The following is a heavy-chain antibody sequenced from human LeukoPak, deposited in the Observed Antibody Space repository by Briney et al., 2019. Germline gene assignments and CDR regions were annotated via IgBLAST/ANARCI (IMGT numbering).Heavy chain of an antibody. CDR2: IYYSGST. CDR3: AREGRSSWYGPNYFDY. D-gene: IGHD6-13*01. J-gene: IGHJ4*02. V-gene: IGHV4-59*01. CDR1: GGSISSYY. Sequence: SETLSLTCTVSGGSISSYYWSWIRQPPAKGLEWIGYIYYSGSTNYNPSPKSRVTISVDTSKNQFSLKLSSVTAADTAVYYCAREGRSSWYGPNYFDYWGQGTLVTVSS.